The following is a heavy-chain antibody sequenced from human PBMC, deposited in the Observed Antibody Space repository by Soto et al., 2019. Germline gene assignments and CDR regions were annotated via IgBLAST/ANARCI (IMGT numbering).Heavy chain of an antibody. D-gene: IGHD6-19*01. V-gene: IGHV3-30*18. CDR1: GFTFSSYG. J-gene: IGHJ6*02. Sequence: GGSLRLSCAASGFTFSSYGMHWVRQAPGKGLEWVAVISYDGSNKYYADSVKGRFTISRDNSKNTLYLQMNSLRAEDTAVYYCAKDRVRIYSSGQFNPKHTDYYYGMDVWGQGTTVTVSS. CDR3: AKDRVRIYSSGQFNPKHTDYYYGMDV. CDR2: ISYDGSNK.